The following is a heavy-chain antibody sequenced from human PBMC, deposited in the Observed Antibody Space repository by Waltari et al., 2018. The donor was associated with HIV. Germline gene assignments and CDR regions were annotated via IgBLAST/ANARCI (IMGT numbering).Heavy chain of an antibody. V-gene: IGHV3-23*04. CDR3: AKDLVGEHNY. CDR2: ISGSGGGT. CDR1: GFTFSSYA. D-gene: IGHD3-16*01. Sequence: EVQLVESGGGLVQPGGSLRLSCAASGFTFSSYAMSWVRQAPGRGLELVAGISGSGGGTNYADSVQGRFTISRDNSKITLYLQINSLRVEDTAVYYCAKDLVGEHNYWGQGTLVTVSS. J-gene: IGHJ4*02.